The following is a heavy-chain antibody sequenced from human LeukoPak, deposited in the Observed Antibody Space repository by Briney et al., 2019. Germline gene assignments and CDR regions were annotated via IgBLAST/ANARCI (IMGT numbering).Heavy chain of an antibody. CDR1: GFTVSNYY. V-gene: IGHV3-30*02. CDR2: IRYDGSNK. D-gene: IGHD2-2*01. CDR3: AKDPGSLPAAMI. Sequence: GGSLRLSCAASGFTVSNYYMSWVRQAPGKGLEWVAFIRYDGSNKYYADSVKGRFTISRDNSKNTLYLQMNSLRAEDTAVYYCAKDPGSLPAAMIWGQGTLVTVSS. J-gene: IGHJ4*02.